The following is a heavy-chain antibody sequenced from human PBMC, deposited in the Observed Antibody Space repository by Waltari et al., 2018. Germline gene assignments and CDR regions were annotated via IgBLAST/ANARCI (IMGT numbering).Heavy chain of an antibody. CDR1: GFTFSGSA. CDR3: TSSTSCPDY. V-gene: IGHV3-73*01. CDR2: MRRKANSYAT. D-gene: IGHD2-2*01. J-gene: IGHJ4*02. Sequence: EVQLVESGGGFVQPGGSLKLSCAASGFTFSGSAMHWVRQASVEGVEWVGRMRRKANSYATAYAASVKGRFTISRDESKNTAYLQMNSLKTEDTAVYYCTSSTSCPDYWGQGTLVTVSS.